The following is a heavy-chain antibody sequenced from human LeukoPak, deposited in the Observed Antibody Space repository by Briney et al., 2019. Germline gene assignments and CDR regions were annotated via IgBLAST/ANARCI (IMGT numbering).Heavy chain of an antibody. CDR3: ARVGSYIPRFDI. Sequence: SETLSLTCTVSGGSISSYYWSWIRQPPGKGLEWIGYIYYSGSTNYNPSLKSRVTISVDTSKNQFSLKLGSVTAADAAVYYCARVGSYIPRFDIWGQGTMVTVSS. J-gene: IGHJ3*02. CDR2: IYYSGST. CDR1: GGSISSYY. D-gene: IGHD3-10*01. V-gene: IGHV4-59*01.